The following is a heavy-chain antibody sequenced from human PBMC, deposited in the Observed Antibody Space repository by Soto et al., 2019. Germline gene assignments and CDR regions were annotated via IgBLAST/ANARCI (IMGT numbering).Heavy chain of an antibody. V-gene: IGHV3-30-3*01. D-gene: IGHD3-9*01. CDR2: ISYDGSNK. Sequence: PGGSLRLSCAASGFTFSSYTMHWVRQAPGKGLEWVTLISYDGSNKYYADSMKGRFTISRDNSKNTLYLQMNSLRAEDTAVYYCARDASFDWLSPDTFDIWGQGTMVTVSS. CDR1: GFTFSSYT. CDR3: ARDASFDWLSPDTFDI. J-gene: IGHJ3*02.